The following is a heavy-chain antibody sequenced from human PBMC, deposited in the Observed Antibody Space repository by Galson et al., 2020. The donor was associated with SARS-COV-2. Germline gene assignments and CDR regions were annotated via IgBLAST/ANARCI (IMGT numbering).Heavy chain of an antibody. CDR1: AFIFNSYT. J-gene: IGHJ6*02. V-gene: IGHV3-21*01. CDR3: ARWDCSGGSCNSRGFYYGMDV. D-gene: IGHD2-15*01. Sequence: NSGGSLRLSCAASAFIFNSYTMNWVRQTPGQGLEWVSSISPTGNYIYYADSVKGRFTIPRDAAKNSLYMHMNSLRVEDTAVYYCARWDCSGGSCNSRGFYYGMDVWGQGTTVTVSS. CDR2: ISPTGNYI.